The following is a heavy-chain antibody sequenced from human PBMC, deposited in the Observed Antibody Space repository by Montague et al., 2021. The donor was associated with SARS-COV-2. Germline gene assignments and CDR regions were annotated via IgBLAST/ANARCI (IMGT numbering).Heavy chain of an antibody. J-gene: IGHJ5*01. CDR3: TRDESETSGFDF. CDR1: DFSFKNYE. Sequence: SLGLPCAASDFSFKNYEMNWVRQAPGRGLEWVSYISYSGSTKYYADSVKGRFTISRDNAKASLFLQMNSLRVEDTAIYYCTRDESETSGFDFWGQGTLVTVSS. CDR2: ISYSGSTK. V-gene: IGHV3-48*03. D-gene: IGHD2-15*01.